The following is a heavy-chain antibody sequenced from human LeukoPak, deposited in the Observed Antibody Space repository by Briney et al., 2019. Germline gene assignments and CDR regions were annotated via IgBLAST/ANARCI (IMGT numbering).Heavy chain of an antibody. D-gene: IGHD1-26*01. V-gene: IGHV4-34*01. CDR1: GGSFSGYY. J-gene: IGHJ3*02. CDR2: INHSGST. CDR3: ARARVGATIDAFDI. Sequence: SETLSLTCAVYGGSFSGYYWSWIRQPPGKGLEWIGEINHSGSTNYNPSLKSRVTISVDTSKNQFSLKLSSVTAADTAVYYCARARVGATIDAFDIWGQGTMVTVSS.